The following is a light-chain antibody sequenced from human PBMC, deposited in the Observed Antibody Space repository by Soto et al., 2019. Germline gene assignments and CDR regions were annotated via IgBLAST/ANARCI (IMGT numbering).Light chain of an antibody. J-gene: IGKJ5*01. CDR2: WAS. Sequence: DIVMTQSPDSLAVSLGERATINCKSSQSILYPSNNKNYLAWYQQKAGQPPKLLISWASTRESGVPDRFSGSGSGKYFTLTINSLQAEDVGIYYCQQYDTIPITFGQGTRLEIK. CDR3: QQYDTIPIT. CDR1: QSILYPSNNKNY. V-gene: IGKV4-1*01.